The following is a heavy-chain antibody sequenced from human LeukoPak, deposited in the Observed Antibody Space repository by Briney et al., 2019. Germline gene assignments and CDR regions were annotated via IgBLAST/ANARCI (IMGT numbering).Heavy chain of an antibody. J-gene: IGHJ4*02. CDR3: ARSIYDFWSGYYGIYFDY. CDR1: GGSFSGYF. Sequence: SETLSLTCAVYGGSFSGYFWNWIRQPPGKGLEWIGEIDHSGSTNYNPSLKSRVTISVDTSKNQFSLKLSSVTAADTAVYYCARSIYDFWSGYYGIYFDYWGQGTLVTVSS. D-gene: IGHD3-3*01. CDR2: IDHSGST. V-gene: IGHV4-34*01.